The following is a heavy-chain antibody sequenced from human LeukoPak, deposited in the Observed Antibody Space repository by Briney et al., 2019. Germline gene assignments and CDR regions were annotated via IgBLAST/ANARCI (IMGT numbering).Heavy chain of an antibody. CDR2: STEGSGTT. CDR3: ARESAGGYVAEYFQH. D-gene: IGHD5-12*01. J-gene: IGHJ1*01. CDR1: GINLRSYA. V-gene: IGHV3-23*01. Sequence: PGGSLRLSCAVSGINLRSYAMNWVRQAPGKGPEWVSGSTEGSGTTYYADSVKGRFTISRDYSKNTLYLQMNSMRVEDRAVYYCARESAGGYVAEYFQHWGQGTLVTVSS.